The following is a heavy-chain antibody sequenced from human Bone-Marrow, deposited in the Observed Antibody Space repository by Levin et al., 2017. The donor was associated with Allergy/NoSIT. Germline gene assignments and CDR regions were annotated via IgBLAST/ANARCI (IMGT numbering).Heavy chain of an antibody. CDR1: GFTFSSYW. CDR2: IKQDGSEK. Sequence: GESLKISCAASGFTFSSYWMSWVRQAPGKGLEWVANIKQDGSEKYYVDSVKGRFTISRDNAKNSLYLQMNSLRAEDTAVYYCARDGYCSSTSCYGFDYWGQGTLVTVSS. V-gene: IGHV3-7*03. J-gene: IGHJ4*02. CDR3: ARDGYCSSTSCYGFDY. D-gene: IGHD2-2*03.